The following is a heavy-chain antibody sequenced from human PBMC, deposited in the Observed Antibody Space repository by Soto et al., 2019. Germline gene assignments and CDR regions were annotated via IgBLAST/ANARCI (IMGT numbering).Heavy chain of an antibody. V-gene: IGHV1-18*01. CDR3: AREEVGRHYYYSGMDV. CDR2: ISAYNGTT. Sequence: ASVTVSCKASVYTLPSYGISRVRQAPGQGLEWMGWISAYNGTTNSAQKLKGRVTMPTDPSTSTAYMELRSLRSDDTAVYYCAREEVGRHYYYSGMDVWGQGTTVTVSS. J-gene: IGHJ6*02. D-gene: IGHD1-26*01. CDR1: VYTLPSYG.